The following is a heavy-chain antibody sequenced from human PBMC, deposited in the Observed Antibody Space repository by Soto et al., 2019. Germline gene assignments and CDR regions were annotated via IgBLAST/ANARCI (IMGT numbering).Heavy chain of an antibody. CDR2: INTGYTSV. CDR3: ASGASPDAY. D-gene: IGHD2-15*01. Sequence: GGSLSLSCVPCGLAFNSYSMNSARQAPGKGMEWISYINTGYTSVFYAHSVKGRFTISRDNAKNSLYLQMNSLRAEDTAVYYCASGASPDAYWGQGILVTVSS. J-gene: IGHJ4*01. CDR1: GLAFNSYS. V-gene: IGHV3-48*01.